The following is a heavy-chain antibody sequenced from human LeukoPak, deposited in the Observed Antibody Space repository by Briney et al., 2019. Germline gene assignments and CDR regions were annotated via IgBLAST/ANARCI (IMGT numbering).Heavy chain of an antibody. V-gene: IGHV3-30*03. CDR1: GVTFSSYG. Sequence: PGGSLRLSCAASGVTFSSYGMHCVRQAPGKGLEWVALISSDGDDKLYGDSVKGRFTISRDDSKSTLYLQMNSLRAEDTAVYYCTTKVIRGNSGDDYDDWGQGTLVTVSS. CDR3: TTKVIRGNSGDDYDD. CDR2: ISSDGDDK. J-gene: IGHJ4*02. D-gene: IGHD5-12*01.